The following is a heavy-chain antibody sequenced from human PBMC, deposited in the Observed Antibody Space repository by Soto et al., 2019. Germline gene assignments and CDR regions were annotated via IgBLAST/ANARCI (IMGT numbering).Heavy chain of an antibody. V-gene: IGHV1-18*04. CDR3: ARTYSYGYDNWFDP. CDR1: GYTFTSYG. J-gene: IGHJ5*02. Sequence: PSVKVSCKASGYTFTSYGISWVRQAPGQGLEWMGWISAYNGNTNYAQKLQGRVTMTTDTSTSTAYMELRSLRSDDTAVYYCARTYSYGYDNWFDPWGQGTLVTISS. D-gene: IGHD5-18*01. CDR2: ISAYNGNT.